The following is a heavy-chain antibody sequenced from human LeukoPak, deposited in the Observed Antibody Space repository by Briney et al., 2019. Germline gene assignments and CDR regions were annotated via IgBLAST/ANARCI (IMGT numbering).Heavy chain of an antibody. J-gene: IGHJ4*02. D-gene: IGHD3-10*01. Sequence: QPGGSLRLSCAASGFTFRNYNMNWVRQAPGKGLEWVSYISSSSRTIYYADSVKGRFTISRDNVKNSLYLQMNSLRAEDTAVYSCARVNDYDSGSLYRPIDYWGQGTLVTVSS. CDR1: GFTFRNYN. CDR3: ARVNDYDSGSLYRPIDY. V-gene: IGHV3-48*04. CDR2: ISSSSRTI.